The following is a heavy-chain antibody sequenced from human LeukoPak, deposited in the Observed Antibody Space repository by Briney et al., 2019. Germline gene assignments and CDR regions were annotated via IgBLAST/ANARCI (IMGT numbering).Heavy chain of an antibody. CDR3: SKDPNGDYVGAFDM. CDR2: ITGSGRGT. Sequence: PGESLRLSCAASGFTFSSERLNWVRQAPGKGVEWVSSITGSGRGTYYADSVKGRFSVSRDNSQNTVFLHMNSLRADDTALYYCSKDPNGDYVGAFDMWGPGTMVTVSS. V-gene: IGHV3-23*01. CDR1: GFTFSSER. J-gene: IGHJ3*02. D-gene: IGHD4-17*01.